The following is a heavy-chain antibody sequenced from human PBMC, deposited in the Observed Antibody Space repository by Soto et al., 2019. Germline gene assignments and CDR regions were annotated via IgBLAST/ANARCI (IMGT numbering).Heavy chain of an antibody. V-gene: IGHV3-48*02. J-gene: IGHJ5*01. D-gene: IGHD2-15*01. CDR3: ARDRCYDGTCYSASDS. CDR2: ISTTSFTI. CDR1: GFSFSTYN. Sequence: PGGSLRLSCAASGFSFSTYNMDWVRQAPGKGPEWIAYISTTSFTIYYADSVKGRFTISRGNDRNSLYLEMNSLRDEDTAVYYCARDRCYDGTCYSASDSWGQGTLVTVSS.